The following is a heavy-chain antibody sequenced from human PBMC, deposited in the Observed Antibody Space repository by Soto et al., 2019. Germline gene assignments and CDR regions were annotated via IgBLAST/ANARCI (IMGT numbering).Heavy chain of an antibody. V-gene: IGHV3-23*01. J-gene: IGHJ4*02. Sequence: GGSLRLSCAASGFPFRSYAMGWVRQAPGKGLEWISVISGSGEITLYTDSVKGRFTISRDNAKNSLYLQMNSLRAEDTAVYYCARGLDYYDSSSFDYWGQGTLVTVSS. CDR2: ISGSGEIT. D-gene: IGHD3-22*01. CDR1: GFPFRSYA. CDR3: ARGLDYYDSSSFDY.